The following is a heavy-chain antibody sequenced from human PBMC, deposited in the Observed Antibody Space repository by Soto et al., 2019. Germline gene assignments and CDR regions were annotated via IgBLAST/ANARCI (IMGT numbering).Heavy chain of an antibody. V-gene: IGHV3-21*01. J-gene: IGHJ5*02. Sequence: VQLVESGGGLVKPGGSLRLSCAASGFTFNTYDMNWVRQAPGKGLEWVSSITTSSAYIYYADPLKGRITISRDNAKNSLFLQMNSLRAEDTAVYYCVRSGTARLLRHSWFDTWGQGTLVTVSS. CDR1: GFTFNTYD. CDR3: VRSGTARLLRHSWFDT. D-gene: IGHD2-21*01. CDR2: ITTSSAYI.